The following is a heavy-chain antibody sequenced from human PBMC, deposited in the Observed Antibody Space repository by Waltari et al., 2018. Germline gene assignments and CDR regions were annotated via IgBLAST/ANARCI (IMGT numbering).Heavy chain of an antibody. J-gene: IGHJ6*03. D-gene: IGHD6-19*01. V-gene: IGHV4-34*01. CDR2: INHSGST. CDR1: GGSFSGYY. CDR3: ARDRRLVRYYYYYYMDV. Sequence: QVQLQQWGAGLLKPSETLSLTCAVYGGSFSGYYWSWIRQPPGKGLEWIGEINHSGSTNYNPSLKSRVTISVDTSKNQFSLKLSSVTAADTAVYYCARDRRLVRYYYYYYMDVWGKGTTVTISS.